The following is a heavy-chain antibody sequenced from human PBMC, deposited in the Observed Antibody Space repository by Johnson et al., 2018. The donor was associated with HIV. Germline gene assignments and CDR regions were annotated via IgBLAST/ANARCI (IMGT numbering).Heavy chain of an antibody. CDR2: ISWNSGSI. Sequence: VQLVESGGGLVKPGGSLRLSCAASGFTFSDYYMSWVRQAPGKGLEWVSGISWNSGSIGYADSVKGRFTISRDNAKNSLYLQMNSLRAEDTALYYCAKVGGEGAFDIWGQGTMVTVSS. J-gene: IGHJ3*02. V-gene: IGHV3-9*01. CDR1: GFTFSDYY. CDR3: AKVGGEGAFDI. D-gene: IGHD3-3*01.